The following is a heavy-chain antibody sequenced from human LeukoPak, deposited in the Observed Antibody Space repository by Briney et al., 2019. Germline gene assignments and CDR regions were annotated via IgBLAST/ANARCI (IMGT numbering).Heavy chain of an antibody. V-gene: IGHV1-46*01. Sequence: ASVKVSCKASGYNFISYYMHWVRQAPGQGLEWMGIINPSGGSTSYAQKFQDRVTMTRDTSTSTVYMELSSLKSEDTAVFYCAREDVVLVDAVRYYYYGMDAWGQGTTVTVSS. D-gene: IGHD2-8*01. J-gene: IGHJ6*02. CDR1: GYNFISYY. CDR2: INPSGGST. CDR3: AREDVVLVDAVRYYYYGMDA.